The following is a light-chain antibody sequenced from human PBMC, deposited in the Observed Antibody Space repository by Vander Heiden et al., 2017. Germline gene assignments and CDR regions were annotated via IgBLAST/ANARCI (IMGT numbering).Light chain of an antibody. J-gene: IGKJ2*01. CDR1: QDISNY. Sequence: DIQMTQSPSSLSASVGDRVTITCRASQDISNYLTWFQQKPGKAPKSLIYAASNLQSGVPSKFSGSGFGTDFTLTISSLQSEDFATYYCQQYNSYPYTFGQWTKLEIK. V-gene: IGKV1-16*02. CDR2: AAS. CDR3: QQYNSYPYT.